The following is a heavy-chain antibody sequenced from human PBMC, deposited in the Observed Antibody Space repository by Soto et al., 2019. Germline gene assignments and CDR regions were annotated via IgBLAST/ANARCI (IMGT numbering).Heavy chain of an antibody. J-gene: IGHJ6*02. Sequence: GESLKISCNGSGYIFTSYWISWVRQMPGKGLEWMGRIDPSDSYTNYSRSFQGHVTISADKSIGTAYLQWSRLKASDTAMYYCASSYSTSSSAWYYGMDVWGQGTTVTVSS. CDR3: ASSYSTSSSAWYYGMDV. V-gene: IGHV5-10-1*01. D-gene: IGHD6-6*01. CDR1: GYIFTSYW. CDR2: IDPSDSYT.